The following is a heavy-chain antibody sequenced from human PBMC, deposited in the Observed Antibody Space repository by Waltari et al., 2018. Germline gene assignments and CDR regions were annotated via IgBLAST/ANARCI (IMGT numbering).Heavy chain of an antibody. Sequence: QVQLVQSGAEVKKPGASAKVSCQASGYTLPPYYIQWVRQASGQGLELLGRIHPTRDDTKYAKKFQGRLTVTWLTSISTVYMELSGLTSDDTGLYFCAREQLVGWGAIDYWGQGTLVTVSS. CDR3: AREQLVGWGAIDY. J-gene: IGHJ4*02. CDR1: GYTLPPYY. V-gene: IGHV1-2*05. CDR2: IHPTRDDT. D-gene: IGHD1-1*01.